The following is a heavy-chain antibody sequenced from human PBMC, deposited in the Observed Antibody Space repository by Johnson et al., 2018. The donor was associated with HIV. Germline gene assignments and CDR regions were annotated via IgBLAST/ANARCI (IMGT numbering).Heavy chain of an antibody. J-gene: IGHJ3*02. D-gene: IGHD3-3*01. Sequence: VQLVESGGGLVQPGRSLRLSCAASGFTFSNYGMHWVRQAPGKGLEWVAFIRYDGSEKYYVDSVKGRFTISRDNAKNSLYLQMNSLRAEDTAVYYCARDFYYNFWTGFSRSDAFDIWGQGTMVTVSS. CDR1: GFTFSNYG. V-gene: IGHV3-33*01. CDR3: ARDFYYNFWTGFSRSDAFDI. CDR2: IRYDGSEK.